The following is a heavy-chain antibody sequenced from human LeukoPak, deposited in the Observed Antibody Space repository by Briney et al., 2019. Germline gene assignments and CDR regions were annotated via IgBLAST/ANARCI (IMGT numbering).Heavy chain of an antibody. Sequence: SGTLSLTCGVSGGSITNTNYWTWVRQPPGKGLEWIGEVNLQGSTNYNPSLMGRVAISVDTSENHISLQLSSVTAADTAVYYCAREGGPYRPLDYSGQGTLVTVSS. CDR3: AREGGPYRPLDY. J-gene: IGHJ4*02. CDR2: VNLQGST. V-gene: IGHV4-4*02. CDR1: GGSITNTNY.